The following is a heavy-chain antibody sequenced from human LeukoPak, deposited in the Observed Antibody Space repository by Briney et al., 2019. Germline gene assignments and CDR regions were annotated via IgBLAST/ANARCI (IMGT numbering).Heavy chain of an antibody. CDR3: AKDLGSTVTFSFDY. V-gene: IGHV3-9*03. CDR1: GFTFSSYS. CDR2: ISWNSGSI. J-gene: IGHJ4*02. Sequence: GGSLRLSCAASGFTFSSYSMNWVRQAPGKGLEWVSGISWNSGSIGYADSVKGRFTISRDNAKNSLYLQMNSLRAEDMALYYCAKDLGSTVTFSFDYWGQGTLVTVSS. D-gene: IGHD4-11*01.